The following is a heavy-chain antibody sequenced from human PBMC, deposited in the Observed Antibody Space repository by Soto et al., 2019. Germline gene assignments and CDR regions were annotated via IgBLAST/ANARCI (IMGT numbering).Heavy chain of an antibody. V-gene: IGHV4-34*01. CDR2: INHSGST. J-gene: IGHJ5*02. CDR3: ARERPDGCRLDP. D-gene: IGHD6-19*01. Sequence: SETLSLTCAVYGGSFSGYYWSWIRQPPGKGLEWIGEINHSGSTNYNPSLKSRVTISVDTSKNQFSLKLNSVTAADTAVYYCARERPDGCRLDPWGQGTLVTVSS. CDR1: GGSFSGYY.